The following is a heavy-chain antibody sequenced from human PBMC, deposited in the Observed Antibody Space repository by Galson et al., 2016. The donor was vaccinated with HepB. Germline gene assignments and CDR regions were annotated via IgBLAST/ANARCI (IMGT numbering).Heavy chain of an antibody. D-gene: IGHD6-13*01. V-gene: IGHV3-23*01. CDR2: INFNSDST. J-gene: IGHJ4*02. Sequence: SLRLSCAASGFTFSNYAMSWVRQAPGKGLEWVSAINFNSDSTYYADSVKGRFTISRDNSKNTLYLQMKSLRAEDTAVYYCAKTRWAIGRFDYWGQGTRVTVSS. CDR3: AKTRWAIGRFDY. CDR1: GFTFSNYA.